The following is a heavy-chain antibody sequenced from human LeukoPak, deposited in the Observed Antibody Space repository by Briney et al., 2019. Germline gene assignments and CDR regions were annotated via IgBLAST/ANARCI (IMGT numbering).Heavy chain of an antibody. CDR3: ARVTFGGVIGPEFDY. CDR1: GFTFSSYW. J-gene: IGHJ4*02. Sequence: PGGSLRLSCAASGFTFSSYWMSWVRQAPGKGLEWVANIKQDGSEKYYVDSVKGRFTISRDNAKNSLYLQMNSLRAEDTAVYYCARVTFGGVIGPEFDYWGQGTLVTVSS. CDR2: IKQDGSEK. D-gene: IGHD3-16*02. V-gene: IGHV3-7*01.